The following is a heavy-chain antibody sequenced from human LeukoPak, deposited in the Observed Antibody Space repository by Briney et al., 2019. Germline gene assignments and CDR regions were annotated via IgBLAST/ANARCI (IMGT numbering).Heavy chain of an antibody. CDR3: AKSGGPLNNWFDP. CDR2: IRGSGEST. CDR1: EFTFSNYA. J-gene: IGHJ5*02. V-gene: IGHV3-23*01. Sequence: GGSLRLSCAASEFTFSNYAMSGVRQPPGKGLEWVSAIRGSGESTYYGDSVKGRFTISRDNSKNTLHLQMNSLRAEDTAVYYCAKSGGPLNNWFDPWGQGTLVTVSS. D-gene: IGHD3-10*01.